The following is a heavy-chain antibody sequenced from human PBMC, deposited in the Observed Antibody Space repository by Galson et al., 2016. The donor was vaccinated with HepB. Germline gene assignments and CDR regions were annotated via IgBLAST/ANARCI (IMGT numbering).Heavy chain of an antibody. Sequence: SLRLSCAASGFTFSSYGMHWVRQAPGKGLEWVAVISYDGSNKYYADSVKGRFTISRDKSKNTLYLQMNSLRAEDTAVYYCAKEQYTSRWYAEYYFDCWGQETLVTVSS. CDR1: GFTFSSYG. CDR2: ISYDGSNK. D-gene: IGHD6-13*01. V-gene: IGHV3-30*18. J-gene: IGHJ4*02. CDR3: AKEQYTSRWYAEYYFDC.